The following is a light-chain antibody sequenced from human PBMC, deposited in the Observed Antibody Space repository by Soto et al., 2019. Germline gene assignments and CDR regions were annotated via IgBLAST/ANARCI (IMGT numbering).Light chain of an antibody. V-gene: IGKV3-15*01. CDR3: QQYNNWPTWT. CDR2: GAS. J-gene: IGKJ1*01. Sequence: EIVLTQSPGTLCLSPGERATLSCRASQSVSSSYLAWYQQKPGQAPRLLIYGASTRATGIPARFSGSGSGTEFTLTISSLQSEDFAVYYCQQYNNWPTWTFGQGTKVDIK. CDR1: QSVSSSY.